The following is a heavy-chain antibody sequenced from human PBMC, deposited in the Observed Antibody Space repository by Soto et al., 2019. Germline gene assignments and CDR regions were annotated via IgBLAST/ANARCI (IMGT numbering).Heavy chain of an antibody. D-gene: IGHD6-6*01. CDR3: ARGRYSSSSNWFDP. V-gene: IGHV4-31*03. CDR1: GGSISSGDYY. CDR2: IYYSGST. Sequence: QVQLQESGPGLVKPSQTLSLTCTVSGGSISSGDYYWSWIRQHPGKGLEWIGYIYYSGSTHYNPSLKSRVTMSVDTSEIQFSLKLSSLTAADTAVYYCARGRYSSSSNWFDPWGQGTLVTVSS. J-gene: IGHJ5*02.